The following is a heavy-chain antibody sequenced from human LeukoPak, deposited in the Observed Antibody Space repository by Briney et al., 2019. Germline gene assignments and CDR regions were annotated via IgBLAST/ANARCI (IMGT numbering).Heavy chain of an antibody. Sequence: ASVKVSCKASGYAFTSYGISWVRQAPGQGLEWMGWISAYNGNTNYAQKLQGRVTMTTDTSTSTAYMELRSLRSDDTAVYYCARDTARKKALCDYGDYVHDYWGEGSLVTVSS. CDR2: ISAYNGNT. CDR1: GYAFTSYG. D-gene: IGHD4-17*01. V-gene: IGHV1-18*01. CDR3: ARDTARKKALCDYGDYVHDY. J-gene: IGHJ4*02.